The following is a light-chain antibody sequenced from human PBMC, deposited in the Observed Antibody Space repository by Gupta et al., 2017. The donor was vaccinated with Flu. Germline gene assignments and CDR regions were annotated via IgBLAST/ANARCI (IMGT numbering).Light chain of an antibody. CDR1: NSNIGSNY. CDR2: RNC. V-gene: IGLV1-47*01. J-gene: IGLJ3*02. Sequence: SALAQPPSVSGTPAQRIILSCSGTNSNIGSNYVYCYQHLPGTTPKLLIYRNCLRPSGVPDRFSAAKSGTSASLAISGLRSEDEAHYYCGAWDDSLGTFWIFGGGTKLTVL. CDR3: GAWDDSLGTFWI.